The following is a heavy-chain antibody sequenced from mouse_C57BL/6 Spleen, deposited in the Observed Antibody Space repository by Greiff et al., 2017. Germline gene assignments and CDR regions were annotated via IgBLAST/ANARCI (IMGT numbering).Heavy chain of an antibody. Sequence: QVQLKESGAELARPGASVKLSCKASGYTFTSYGISWVKQRTGQGLEWIGEFYPRSGNTYYNEKFKGKATLTADKSSSTAYMELRSLTSEDSAVXFCARRDDGYYDAYWGQGTLVTVSA. J-gene: IGHJ3*01. D-gene: IGHD2-3*01. CDR3: ARRDDGYYDAY. CDR2: FYPRSGNT. V-gene: IGHV1-81*01. CDR1: GYTFTSYG.